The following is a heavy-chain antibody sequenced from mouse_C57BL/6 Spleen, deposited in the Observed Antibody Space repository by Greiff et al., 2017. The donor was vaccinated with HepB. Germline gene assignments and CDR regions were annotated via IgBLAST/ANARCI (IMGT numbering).Heavy chain of an antibody. V-gene: IGHV5-6*02. CDR2: ISSGGSYT. CDR3: AGRDKLGSFDY. CDR1: GFTFSSYG. J-gene: IGHJ2*01. D-gene: IGHD4-1*01. Sequence: EVKLVESGGDLVKPGGSLKLSCAASGFTFSSYGMSWVRQTPDKRLEWVATISSGGSYTYYPYSVKGRFTISRDNAKNTLYLQMSSRTSEDTAMYYCAGRDKLGSFDYWGQGTTLTVSS.